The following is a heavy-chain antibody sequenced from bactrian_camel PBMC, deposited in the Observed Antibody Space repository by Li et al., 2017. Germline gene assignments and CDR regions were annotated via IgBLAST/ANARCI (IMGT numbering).Heavy chain of an antibody. CDR1: GYTFSRYC. J-gene: IGHJ4*01. D-gene: IGHD1*01. CDR2: IYSGGGGYM. Sequence: HVQLVESGGGPVQAGGSLRLSCVVSGYTFSRYCMGWLRQPPGKEREGVASIYSGGGGYMAYVDSVKGRFTISRDNDKNTMYLEMKSLKPDDTAVYYCAADCRKPFCADWYTSHPCLSFASDFDVLGQGTQVTVS. V-gene: IGHV3-3*01.